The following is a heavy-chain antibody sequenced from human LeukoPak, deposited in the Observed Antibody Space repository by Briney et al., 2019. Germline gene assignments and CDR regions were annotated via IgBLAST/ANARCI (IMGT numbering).Heavy chain of an antibody. D-gene: IGHD3-9*01. V-gene: IGHV1-2*02. CDR2: INPNSGAT. CDR3: ARGGGGFHTLTGDAFDI. J-gene: IGHJ3*02. CDR1: GYTFTGHY. Sequence: GASVKVSCKASGYTFTGHYMHWVRQAPGQGLEWMGWINPNSGATNYTQKFQGRVTMTKDTSISTAYLELSSLRSDDTAVYSCARGGGGFHTLTGDAFDIWGQGTMVTVSS.